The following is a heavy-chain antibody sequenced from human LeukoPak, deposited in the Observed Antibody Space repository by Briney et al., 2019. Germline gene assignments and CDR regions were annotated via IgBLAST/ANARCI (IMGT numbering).Heavy chain of an antibody. CDR2: INPNSGGT. CDR3: AREDNLGSGSSPNDY. Sequence: ASVRVSCKASGYTFTGYYMDWVRQAPGQGLEWMGRINPNSGGTNYAQKFQGRVTMTRDTSISTAYMELSRLRSDDTAVYYCAREDNLGSGSSPNDYWGQGTLVTVSS. V-gene: IGHV1-2*06. D-gene: IGHD6-19*01. CDR1: GYTFTGYY. J-gene: IGHJ4*02.